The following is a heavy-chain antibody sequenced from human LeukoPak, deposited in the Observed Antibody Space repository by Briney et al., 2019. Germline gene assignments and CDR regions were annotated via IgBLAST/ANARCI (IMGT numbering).Heavy chain of an antibody. D-gene: IGHD3-22*01. CDR2: ISDRGSRT. CDR1: GFTFDDYG. CDR3: AKRGVVIRVILVGFHKEAYYFDS. J-gene: IGHJ4*02. Sequence: GGSLRLSCVASGFTFDDYGMSWVRQAPGKGLEWVAGISDRGSRTNYADSVKGRFTISTDHPKNTLYLQMNSLRAEDTAVYFCAKRGVVIRVILVGFHKEAYYFDSWAREPWSPSPQ. V-gene: IGHV3-23*01.